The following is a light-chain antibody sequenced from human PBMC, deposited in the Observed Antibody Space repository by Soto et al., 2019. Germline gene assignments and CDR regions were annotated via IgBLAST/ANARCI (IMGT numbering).Light chain of an antibody. CDR2: DTS. CDR1: QSVRSY. Sequence: EIVLTQSPGTLSLSPGERATLSCRASQSVRSYLAWYQQKPGQVPRLVIDDTSNRATGIPARFSGSGSGTDFTLTISSLEPEDFAIYYCQQRHLWPITFGQGTRVEIK. V-gene: IGKV3-11*01. J-gene: IGKJ5*01. CDR3: QQRHLWPIT.